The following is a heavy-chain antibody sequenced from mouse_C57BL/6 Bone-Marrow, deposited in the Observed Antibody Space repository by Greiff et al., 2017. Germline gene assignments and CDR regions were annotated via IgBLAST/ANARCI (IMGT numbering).Heavy chain of an antibody. V-gene: IGHV1-81*01. J-gene: IGHJ1*03. CDR1: GYTFTSYG. D-gene: IGHD1-3*01. CDR2: IYPRSGNT. CDR3: ARKSSSPLYFDV. Sequence: QVQLKESGAELARPGASVKLSCKASGYTFTSYGISWVKQRTGQGLEWIGEIYPRSGNTYYNEKFKGKATLTADKSSSTAYMELRSLTSEDSAVYFCARKSSSPLYFDVWGTGTTVTVSS.